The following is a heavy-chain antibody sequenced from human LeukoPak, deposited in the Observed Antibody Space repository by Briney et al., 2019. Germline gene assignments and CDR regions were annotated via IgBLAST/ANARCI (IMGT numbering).Heavy chain of an antibody. V-gene: IGHV3-21*01. D-gene: IGHD2-15*01. CDR1: GFTFSSYS. CDR3: AGCRYCSGARYFDY. Sequence: PGGSLRLSCAASGFTFSSYSMNWVRQAPGKGLEWVSSISSSSSYIYYADSVKGRFTISRDNAKNSLYLQMNSLRAEDTAVYYCAGCRYCSGARYFDYWGQGTLVTVSS. J-gene: IGHJ4*02. CDR2: ISSSSSYI.